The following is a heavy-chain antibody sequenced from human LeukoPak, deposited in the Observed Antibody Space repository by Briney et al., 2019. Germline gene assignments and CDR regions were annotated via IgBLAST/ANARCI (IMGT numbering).Heavy chain of an antibody. D-gene: IGHD5-24*01. CDR1: GFTVSSNY. CDR2: IYSGGST. V-gene: IGHV3-53*01. CDR3: ARDPSNRDGYNSGDY. J-gene: IGHJ4*02. Sequence: PGGSLRLSCAASGFTVSSNYMSWVRQAPGKGLEWVSVIYSGGSTYYADSVKGRFTISRDNSKNTLYLQMNSLRAEDTAVYYCARDPSNRDGYNSGDYWGQGTLVTVSS.